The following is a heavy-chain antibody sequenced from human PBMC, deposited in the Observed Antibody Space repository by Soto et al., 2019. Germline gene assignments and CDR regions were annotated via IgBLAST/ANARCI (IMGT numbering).Heavy chain of an antibody. CDR1: GFTFSSYA. Sequence: QVQLVESGGGVVQPGRSLRLSCAASGFTFSSYAMHWVRQAPGKGLEWVAVISYDGSNKYYADSVKGRFTISRDNSKNPLYLQMKRRRPEDTSVYYCGREGWRVGGVITHFYSDGMVVLGQGTTVTVSS. CDR2: ISYDGSNK. CDR3: GREGWRVGGVITHFYSDGMVV. V-gene: IGHV3-30-3*01. J-gene: IGHJ6*02. D-gene: IGHD3-10*01.